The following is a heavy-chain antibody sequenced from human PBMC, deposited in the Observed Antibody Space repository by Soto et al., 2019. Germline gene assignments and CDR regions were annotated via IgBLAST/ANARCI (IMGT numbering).Heavy chain of an antibody. J-gene: IGHJ4*02. CDR3: ARVGRLVPLDY. Sequence: QVQLVQSGAEVKKPGSSVKVSCKASGGTFSSYTISWVRQAPGQGLEWMGRIIPILGIANYAQKVQGRVTITADKSTSTAYMELSSLRSEDTAVYYCARVGRLVPLDYWGQGTLVTVSS. CDR1: GGTFSSYT. D-gene: IGHD3-9*01. CDR2: IIPILGIA. V-gene: IGHV1-69*02.